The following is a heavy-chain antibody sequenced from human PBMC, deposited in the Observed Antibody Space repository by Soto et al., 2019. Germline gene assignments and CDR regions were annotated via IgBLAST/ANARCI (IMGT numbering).Heavy chain of an antibody. CDR3: ARQNQPQAGDYYYYGMDV. CDR1: EFTFSTFA. J-gene: IGHJ6*02. Sequence: QVHLAESGGGVVQPGRSLRLSCAASEFTFSTFAVHWVRQAPGKGLEWVAVISKDGSNIYYADSVKGRFTISRDNSKKTLYLLMRGLRAEDTAVYYCARQNQPQAGDYYYYGMDVWGQGTTVTVSS. D-gene: IGHD2-2*01. V-gene: IGHV3-30-3*01. CDR2: ISKDGSNI.